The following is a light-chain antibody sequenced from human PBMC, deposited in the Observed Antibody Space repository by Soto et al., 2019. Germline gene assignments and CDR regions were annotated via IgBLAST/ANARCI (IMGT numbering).Light chain of an antibody. CDR2: FGS. CDR1: QILLYNNTYNY. J-gene: IGKJ5*01. V-gene: IGKV2-28*01. CDR3: MQALQSLN. Sequence: EIVMTHSPLTLPVTPVDPASISFMSSQILLYNNTYNYLDWYVQKPGQSPQLLIYFGSNRAPGVPDRFSGSGSGTDFTLKINRVEAEDVGTYYCMQALQSLNFGQGTRLANK.